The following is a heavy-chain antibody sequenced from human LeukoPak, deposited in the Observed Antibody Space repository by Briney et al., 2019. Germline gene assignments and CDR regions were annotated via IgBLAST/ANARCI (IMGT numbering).Heavy chain of an antibody. CDR3: ATSIRRITISS. CDR1: GFTFSTYA. J-gene: IGHJ4*02. D-gene: IGHD3-3*01. CDR2: IPYNGSHQ. Sequence: SGGSLRLSCAASGFTFSTYAMHGARQAPGKGREWLTVIPYNGSHQYYSDSVRGRFTISRDNSRNSVFLQINRLRPEDTAVYYCATSIRRITISSWGQGTLVTVSS. V-gene: IGHV3-30*04.